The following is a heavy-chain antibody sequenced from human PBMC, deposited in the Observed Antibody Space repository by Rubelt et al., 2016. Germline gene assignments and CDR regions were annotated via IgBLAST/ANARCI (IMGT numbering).Heavy chain of an antibody. Sequence: QLQLQESGSGLVKPSQTLSLTCAVSGGSISSGGYSWSWIRQPPGKGLEWIGYIYHSGSTYYNPSLKSRVTISVDRSKNQFSLKLSSVTAADTAVYYCARLWEMATRGYFDYWGQGTLVTVSS. V-gene: IGHV4-30-2*01. CDR1: GGSISSGGYS. CDR2: IYHSGST. CDR3: ARLWEMATRGYFDY. D-gene: IGHD5-24*01. J-gene: IGHJ4*02.